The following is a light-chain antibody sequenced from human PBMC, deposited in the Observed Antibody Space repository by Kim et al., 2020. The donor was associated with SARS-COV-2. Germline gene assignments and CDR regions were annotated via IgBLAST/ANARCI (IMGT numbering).Light chain of an antibody. CDR3: QQAYSFPLT. CDR2: AAS. Sequence: DIQMTQSPSSVSAYVGDRVTITCRASQGISRWLAWYQQKPGKAPQLLIYAASALETGFPSRFSGSGSGTEFTLSISGLQPDDSATYYCQQAYSFPLTFGGGTKVDIK. J-gene: IGKJ4*01. V-gene: IGKV1-12*01. CDR1: QGISRW.